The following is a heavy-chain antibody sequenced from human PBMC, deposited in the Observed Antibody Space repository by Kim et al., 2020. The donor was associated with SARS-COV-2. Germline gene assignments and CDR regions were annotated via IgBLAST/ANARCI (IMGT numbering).Heavy chain of an antibody. J-gene: IGHJ4*01. V-gene: IGHV3-7*01. D-gene: IGHD3-10*01. Sequence: GGSLRLSCAASGFTFSNYWMTWVRQAPGKGLEWVANIKQDGSETYYVDSVKGRFTISRDNATNSLYLQMNILSAEDTAVYYCAGGYGLGSYRSPPLYWG. CDR2: IKQDGSET. CDR3: AGGYGLGSYRSPPLY. CDR1: GFTFSNYW.